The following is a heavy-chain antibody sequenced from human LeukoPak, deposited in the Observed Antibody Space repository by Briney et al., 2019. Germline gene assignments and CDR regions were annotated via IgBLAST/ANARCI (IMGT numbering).Heavy chain of an antibody. Sequence: GASVRVSCKASGYTFTGYYMHWVRQAPGQGLEWMGWINPNSGGTNYAQKFQGRVTMTRDTSISTAYMELSRLRSDDTAVYYCARPPIVATYFDYWGQGTLVTVSS. CDR1: GYTFTGYY. CDR2: INPNSGGT. CDR3: ARPPIVATYFDY. J-gene: IGHJ4*02. D-gene: IGHD5-12*01. V-gene: IGHV1-2*02.